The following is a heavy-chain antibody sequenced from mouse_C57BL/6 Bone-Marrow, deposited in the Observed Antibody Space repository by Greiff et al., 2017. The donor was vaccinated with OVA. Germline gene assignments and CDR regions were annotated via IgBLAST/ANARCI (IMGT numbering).Heavy chain of an antibody. CDR2: INPYNGGT. Sequence: EVQLQQSGPVLVKPGASVKMSCKASGYTFTDYYMNWVKQSHGKSLEWIGVINPYNGGTSYNQKFKGKATLTVDKSSSTAYMELNSLTSEDSAVYYCARKNPYAMDYWGQGTSVTVSS. CDR3: ARKNPYAMDY. V-gene: IGHV1-19*01. J-gene: IGHJ4*01. CDR1: GYTFTDYY.